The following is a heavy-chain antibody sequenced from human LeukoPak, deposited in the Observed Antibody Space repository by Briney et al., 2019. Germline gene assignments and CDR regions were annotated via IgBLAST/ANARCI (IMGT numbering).Heavy chain of an antibody. D-gene: IGHD5-24*01. CDR3: TRDLERWVQYNPLDY. CDR1: GFTLSSYS. V-gene: IGHV3-21*04. J-gene: IGHJ4*02. Sequence: GGSLRLSCAASGFTLSSYSMNWVRQAPGKGLEWVSSISSSSSYIYYAGSVKGRFTISRDNAKNSLYLQMNSLETEDTAVYYCTRDLERWVQYNPLDYWGQGTLVIVSS. CDR2: ISSSSSYI.